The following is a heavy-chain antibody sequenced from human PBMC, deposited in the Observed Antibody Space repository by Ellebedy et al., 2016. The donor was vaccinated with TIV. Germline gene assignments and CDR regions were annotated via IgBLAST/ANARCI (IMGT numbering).Heavy chain of an antibody. J-gene: IGHJ4*02. V-gene: IGHV4-30-4*01. CDR1: GGSINSGDSY. CDR2: IYYSGST. CDR3: ARLVTTGRTKGFDY. Sequence: MPSETLSLTCTVSGGSINSGDSYWSWIRQPPGKGLEWIGYIYYSGSTYYNASLKSRVTISVDTSKNQFSLKLSSVTAADTAVYYCARLVTTGRTKGFDYWGQGTLVTVSS. D-gene: IGHD4-17*01.